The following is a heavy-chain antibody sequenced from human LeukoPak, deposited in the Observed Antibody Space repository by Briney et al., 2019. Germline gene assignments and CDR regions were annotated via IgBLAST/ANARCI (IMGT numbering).Heavy chain of an antibody. CDR3: AGAGYSGNYYYYFDF. CDR2: INPDSGGT. J-gene: IGHJ4*02. D-gene: IGHD1-26*01. CDR1: GYTFTGYY. Sequence: ASVKVSCKASGYTFTGYYIHWVRQAPGQGLEWVGWINPDSGGTNYAQNFQGRVTMTRDTSTSTVCMQLSRLRSDDTAVYYCAGAGYSGNYYYYFDFWGQGTLATVSS. V-gene: IGHV1-2*02.